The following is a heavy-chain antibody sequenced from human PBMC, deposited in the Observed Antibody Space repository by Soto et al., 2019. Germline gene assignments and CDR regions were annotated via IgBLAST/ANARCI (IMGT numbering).Heavy chain of an antibody. CDR3: ARDGCTSCYNWYFDL. Sequence: QVQLVQSEAEVKKPGASVKVSCKASGYTFTGYGISWVRQAPGQGLEWMGWISAYNGNTNYAQNLQGRVTMTTDTSTSTAYMELRSLRSDDTAVYYCARDGCTSCYNWYFDLWCRGTLVTVSS. CDR2: ISAYNGNT. J-gene: IGHJ2*01. V-gene: IGHV1-18*01. CDR1: GYTFTGYG. D-gene: IGHD2-2*02.